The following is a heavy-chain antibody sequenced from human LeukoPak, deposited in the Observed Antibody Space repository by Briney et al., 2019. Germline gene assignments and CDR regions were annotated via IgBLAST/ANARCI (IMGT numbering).Heavy chain of an antibody. V-gene: IGHV1-69*05. Sequence: SVKVSCKASGGTFSSYAISWVRQAPGQGLEWMGGITPIFGTANYAQKFQGRVTITTDESTSTAYMELSSLRSEDTAVYYCARGGSSWLNYYYYMDVWGKGTTVTVSS. J-gene: IGHJ6*03. D-gene: IGHD6-13*01. CDR1: GGTFSSYA. CDR2: ITPIFGTA. CDR3: ARGGSSWLNYYYYMDV.